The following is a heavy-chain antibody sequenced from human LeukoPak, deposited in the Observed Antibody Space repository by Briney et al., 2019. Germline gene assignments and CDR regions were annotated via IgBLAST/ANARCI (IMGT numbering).Heavy chain of an antibody. CDR1: GGSISSGDYY. CDR3: ARVVVVAATPYCDY. Sequence: PSETLSLTCTVSGGSISSGDYYWSWIRQPPGKGLEWIGYIYYSGSTYYNPSHKSRVTISVDTSKNQFSLKLSSVTAAGTAVYYCARVVVVAATPYCDYWGQGTLVTVSS. J-gene: IGHJ4*02. CDR2: IYYSGST. D-gene: IGHD2-15*01. V-gene: IGHV4-30-4*01.